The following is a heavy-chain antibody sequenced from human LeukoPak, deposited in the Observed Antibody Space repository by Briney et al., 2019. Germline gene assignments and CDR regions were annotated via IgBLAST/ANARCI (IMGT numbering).Heavy chain of an antibody. CDR3: ARAITFGGVIVV. V-gene: IGHV1-46*01. CDR2: INPSGGST. CDR1: GYTFTSYY. D-gene: IGHD3-16*02. J-gene: IGHJ4*02. Sequence: ASVKVSCKASGYTFTSYYMHWVRQAPGQGLEWMGIINPSGGSTSYAQKFQGRVTMTRDTSTSTAYMELSSLRSEDTAVYYCARAITFGGVIVVWGQGTLVTVSS.